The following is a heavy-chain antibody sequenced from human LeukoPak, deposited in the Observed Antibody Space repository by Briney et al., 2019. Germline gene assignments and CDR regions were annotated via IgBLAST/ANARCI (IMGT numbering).Heavy chain of an antibody. D-gene: IGHD3-3*01. J-gene: IGHJ4*02. V-gene: IGHV4-4*07. CDR2: IYSSGST. CDR3: ARDPDYDFRSGDY. Sequence: SETLSLTRSVSGGSISSYFWSWIRQPAGKGLEWIGRIYSSGSTSYNPSLKSRVTMSVDTSKNQVSLKLSSVTAADTAVYYCARDPDYDFRSGDYWGQGTLVTVSS. CDR1: GGSISSYF.